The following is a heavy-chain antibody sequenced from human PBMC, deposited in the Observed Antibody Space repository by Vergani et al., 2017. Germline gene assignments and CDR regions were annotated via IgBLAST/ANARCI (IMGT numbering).Heavy chain of an antibody. CDR3: ARLLLWWLGDYYYMDV. D-gene: IGHD2-21*01. V-gene: IGHV4-4*02. CDR2: IYHSGST. J-gene: IGHJ6*03. CDR1: GFTFSSYAM. Sequence: VQLVESGGGLVQPGGSLRLSCAVSGFTFSSYAMSWVRQAPGKGLEWIGEIYHSGSTNYNPSLKSRVTISVDKSKNQFSLKLSSVTAADSAVYYCARLLLWWLGDYYYMDVGREGPTVAVSS.